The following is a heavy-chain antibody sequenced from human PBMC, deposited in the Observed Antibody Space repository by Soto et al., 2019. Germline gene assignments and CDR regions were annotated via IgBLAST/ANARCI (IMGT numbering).Heavy chain of an antibody. CDR2: IIPIFGTT. D-gene: IGHD6-13*01. CDR1: VGTFRNYA. V-gene: IGHV1-69*12. CDR3: ARDRTPRITTAGSAFDY. J-gene: IGHJ4*02. Sequence: QVQLVQSGAEVKKPGSPVKVSCKASVGTFRNYAISWVRQAPGQGLEWMGGIIPIFGTTNYAQKFQGRVTITADESTSTAYMQLSSLRSEDTAVDYCARDRTPRITTAGSAFDYWGQGTLVTVSS.